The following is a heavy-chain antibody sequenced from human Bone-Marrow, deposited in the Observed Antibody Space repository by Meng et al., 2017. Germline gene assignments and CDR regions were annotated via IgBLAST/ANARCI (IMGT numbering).Heavy chain of an antibody. J-gene: IGHJ4*02. CDR1: GFYFNNAW. CDR2: IKSNTDGGTA. Sequence: GESLKISCAASGFYFNNAWMSWVRQAPGKGLEWVGRIKSNTDGGTAKYAAPVTGRFTISRDDSKSTLYLQMGELRIDDTGVYYCTWDDKDVSYYWGQGTLVTVSS. D-gene: IGHD1-26*01. CDR3: TWDDKDVSYY. V-gene: IGHV3-15*01.